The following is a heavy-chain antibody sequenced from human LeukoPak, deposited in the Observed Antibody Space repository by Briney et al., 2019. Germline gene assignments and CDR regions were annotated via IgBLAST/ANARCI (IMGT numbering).Heavy chain of an antibody. CDR2: INHSGST. D-gene: IGHD3-3*01. Sequence: SETLSLTCTVYGGSFSGYYWSWIRQPPGKGLEWIGEINHSGSTNYNPSLKSRVTISVDTSKNQFSLKLSSVTAADTAVYYCARGRDDFWSGWPFDYWGQGTLVTVSS. CDR1: GGSFSGYY. V-gene: IGHV4-34*01. CDR3: ARGRDDFWSGWPFDY. J-gene: IGHJ4*02.